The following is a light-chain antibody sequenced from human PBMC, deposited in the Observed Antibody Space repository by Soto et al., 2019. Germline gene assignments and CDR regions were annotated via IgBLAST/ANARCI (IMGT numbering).Light chain of an antibody. CDR2: QAS. Sequence: DIQMTQSPSTLSASVGDRVTITCRASQSISSWLAWYQQKPGKAPKLLIYQASSLESGVPPRFSGSGSGTDFTLTISSLQPEDFATYYCQQYNSYSPYTFGQGTKLEIK. CDR1: QSISSW. CDR3: QQYNSYSPYT. J-gene: IGKJ2*01. V-gene: IGKV1-5*03.